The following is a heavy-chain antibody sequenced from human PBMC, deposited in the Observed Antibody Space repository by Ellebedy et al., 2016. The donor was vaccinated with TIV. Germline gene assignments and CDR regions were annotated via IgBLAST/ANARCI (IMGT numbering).Heavy chain of an antibody. J-gene: IGHJ4*02. V-gene: IGHV1-18*01. CDR3: ARVRRPLLLWFGDPYLY. CDR2: ISAYNGNT. CDR1: GYTFTSYG. D-gene: IGHD3-10*01. Sequence: ASVKVSCXASGYTFTSYGISWVRQAPGQGLEWMGWISAYNGNTNYAQKLQGRVTMTTDTSTSTAYMELRSLRSDDTAVYYCARVRRPLLLWFGDPYLYWGQGTLVTVSS.